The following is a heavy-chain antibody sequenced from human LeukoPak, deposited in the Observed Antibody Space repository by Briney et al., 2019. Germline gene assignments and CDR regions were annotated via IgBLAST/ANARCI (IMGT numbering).Heavy chain of an antibody. Sequence: PGGSLRLSCATSGFSLSGHWMNWVRQPPGKGLEWVANIKQDGSEKYYVDSVKGRFTISRDNARNSLYLQMNSLRAEDTAVYHCARELGDYGGKANWGQGTLVTVSS. J-gene: IGHJ4*02. CDR3: ARELGDYGGKAN. V-gene: IGHV3-7*04. D-gene: IGHD4-23*01. CDR1: GFSLSGHW. CDR2: IKQDGSEK.